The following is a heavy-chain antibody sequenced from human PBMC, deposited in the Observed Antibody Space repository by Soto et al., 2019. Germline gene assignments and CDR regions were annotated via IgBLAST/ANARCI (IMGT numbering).Heavy chain of an antibody. CDR2: IYYSGST. CDR1: GGSISSSSYY. V-gene: IGHV4-39*01. Sequence: SETLSLTCTVSGGSISSSSYYWGWIRQPPGKGLEWIGSIYYSGSTYYNPSLKSRVTISVDTSKNQFSMKLSSVTAADTAVYYCARVGNYYGSGSYWVHYYYYGMDVWGQGTTVT. D-gene: IGHD3-10*01. J-gene: IGHJ6*02. CDR3: ARVGNYYGSGSYWVHYYYYGMDV.